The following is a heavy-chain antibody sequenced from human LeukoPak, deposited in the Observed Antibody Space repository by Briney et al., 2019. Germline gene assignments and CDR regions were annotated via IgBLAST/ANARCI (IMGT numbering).Heavy chain of an antibody. J-gene: IGHJ4*02. D-gene: IGHD2-2*01. CDR3: ARDPEPPSYCSSTSCAGAWPTHHY. CDR1: GYTFTNYA. CDR2: IIPIFGTA. V-gene: IGHV1-69*13. Sequence: GASVKVSCKASGYTFTNYAFSWVRQAPGQGLEWMGGIIPIFGTANYAQKFQGRVTITADESTSTAYMELSSLRSEDTAVYYCARDPEPPSYCSSTSCAGAWPTHHYWGQGTLVTVSS.